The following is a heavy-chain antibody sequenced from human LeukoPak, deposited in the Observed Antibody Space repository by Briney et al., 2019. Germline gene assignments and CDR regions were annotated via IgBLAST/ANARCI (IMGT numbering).Heavy chain of an antibody. V-gene: IGHV3-23*01. D-gene: IGHD3-22*01. J-gene: IGHJ3*01. CDR1: GFTFSSYA. CDR3: AKDPPRSRAIVDAFDV. CDR2: ISGSGSST. Sequence: GGSLRLSCAASGFTFSSYAMIWVRQAPGKGREWVSVISGSGSSTDNADSVKGRFTISRDNSKNALYLQMNSLRVEDTAVYYCAKDPPRSRAIVDAFDVWGQGTMVTVSS.